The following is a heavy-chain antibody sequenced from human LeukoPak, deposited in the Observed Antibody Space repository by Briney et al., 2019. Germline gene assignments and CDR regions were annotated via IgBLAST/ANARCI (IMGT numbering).Heavy chain of an antibody. Sequence: PSETLSLTCTVSGGSISSSRYYWAWIRQPPGKGLDWIGSISYSGSTYYNPSLKSRVTISVDTSKNQFSLKLSSVTAADTAVYYCARSALVVGTSLDAFDIWGQGTMVTISS. CDR1: GGSISSSRYY. CDR3: ARSALVVGTSLDAFDI. CDR2: ISYSGST. V-gene: IGHV4-39*07. D-gene: IGHD1-26*01. J-gene: IGHJ3*02.